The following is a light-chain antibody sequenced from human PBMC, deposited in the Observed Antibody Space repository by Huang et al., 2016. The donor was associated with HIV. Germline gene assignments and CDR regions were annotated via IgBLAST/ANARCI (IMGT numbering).Light chain of an antibody. Sequence: EVVLTQSPATLSLSPGERATLSCRASHSVATYLAWYQLKPGQAPRLLLYDVSNRATGSPARFTGRGSGTDFTLTISRLEPEDFAVYDCQQRAAWPRTFGQGTKLEI. J-gene: IGKJ2*01. V-gene: IGKV3-11*01. CDR3: QQRAAWPRT. CDR2: DVS. CDR1: HSVATY.